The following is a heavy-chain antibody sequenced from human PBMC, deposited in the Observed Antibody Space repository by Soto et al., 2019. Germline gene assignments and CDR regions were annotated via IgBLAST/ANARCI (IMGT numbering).Heavy chain of an antibody. CDR2: IRFDGSNE. J-gene: IGHJ4*02. Sequence: GGSLRLSCAASTFTFINAWMSWVRQAPGKGLEWVAIIRFDGSNEEYADSVRGRFTISRDNSKNTLYLQMNTLGAEDTAVYYCARDGIGGTVFRGYLDYWGRGTVVTVSS. V-gene: IGHV3-33*08. D-gene: IGHD1-7*01. CDR1: TFTFINAW. CDR3: ARDGIGGTVFRGYLDY.